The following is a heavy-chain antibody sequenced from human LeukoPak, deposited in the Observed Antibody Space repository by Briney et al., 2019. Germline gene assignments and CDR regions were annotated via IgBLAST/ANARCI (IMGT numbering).Heavy chain of an antibody. CDR3: VKDRGCSSGSCYYTTRVYYFDY. CDR1: GFTFSSYA. Sequence: GGSLRLSCSASGFTFSSYAMHWVRQAPGKGLEYVLAISSNGGSTSYADSVKGRFTISRDNSKNTLYLQMSSLRAEDTAVYYCVKDRGCSSGSCYYTTRVYYFDYWGQGTLVTVSS. D-gene: IGHD2-15*01. CDR2: ISSNGGST. V-gene: IGHV3-64D*06. J-gene: IGHJ4*02.